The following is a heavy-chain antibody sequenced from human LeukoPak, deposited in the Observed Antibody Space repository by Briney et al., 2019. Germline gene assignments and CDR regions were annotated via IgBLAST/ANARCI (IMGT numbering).Heavy chain of an antibody. J-gene: IGHJ4*02. CDR3: AKRKKLELREGCFDY. V-gene: IGHV3-23*01. D-gene: IGHD1-7*01. CDR2: ISGSGGST. Sequence: PGGSLRLSCAASGFTFSSYAMSWVRQAPGKGLEWVSAISGSGGSTYYADSVKGRFTISRDNSKNTLYLQMNSLRAEDTAVYYCAKRKKLELREGCFDYWGQGTLVTVSS. CDR1: GFTFSSYA.